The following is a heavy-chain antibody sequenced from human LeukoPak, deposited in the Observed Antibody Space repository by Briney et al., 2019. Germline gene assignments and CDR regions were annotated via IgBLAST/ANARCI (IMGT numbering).Heavy chain of an antibody. Sequence: GGSLRLSCAASGFTFSSYSMNWVRQAPGKGLEWVSYISSSSSTIYYADSVKGRFTISRDSAKNSLYLQMNSLRAEDTAVYYCAGRGVLWFGELFYYGMDVWGQGTTVTVSS. CDR1: GFTFSSYS. V-gene: IGHV3-48*01. D-gene: IGHD3-10*01. CDR3: AGRGVLWFGELFYYGMDV. J-gene: IGHJ6*02. CDR2: ISSSSSTI.